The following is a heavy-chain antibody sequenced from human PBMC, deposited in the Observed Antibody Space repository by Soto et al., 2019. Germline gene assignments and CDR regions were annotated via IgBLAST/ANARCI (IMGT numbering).Heavy chain of an antibody. V-gene: IGHV1-3*01. J-gene: IGHJ4*02. CDR3: ARSPTVNTAMVIGY. D-gene: IGHD5-18*01. CDR1: GYTFTTYA. CDR2: INAGNGNT. Sequence: ASVKVSCKASGYTFTTYAMHWVRQAPGQRPEWMGWINAGNGNTKYSQKFQGRVTITRDTSASTAYMELSSLRSEDTAVYYCARSPTVNTAMVIGYWGQGTLVTVSS.